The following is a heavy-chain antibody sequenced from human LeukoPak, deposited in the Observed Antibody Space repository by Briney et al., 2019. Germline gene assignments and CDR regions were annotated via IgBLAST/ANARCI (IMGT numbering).Heavy chain of an antibody. CDR1: GFTFSTYA. CDR2: ISAGAST. Sequence: GGSLRLSCAVSGFTFSTYAMNWVRQAPGKGLECVSGISAGASTYYAASMKGRFTISRDNSKNTLYLQMNSLRAEDTAVYYCARYFSSGLSKSFDFWGQGTLVTVSS. V-gene: IGHV3-23*01. J-gene: IGHJ4*02. CDR3: ARYFSSGLSKSFDF. D-gene: IGHD2-2*01.